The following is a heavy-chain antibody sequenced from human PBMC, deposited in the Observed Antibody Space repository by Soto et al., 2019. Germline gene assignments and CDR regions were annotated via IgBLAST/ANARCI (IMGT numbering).Heavy chain of an antibody. Sequence: SETLSLTCIVSGDSVNSGAHYWSWIRQSPGTGLEWIGYISSSGTTTYSPSLRSRIIISSDTSRNLFSLMLTSVTAADTAIYYRARVKRQYGTYSSWFDTWGPRTLVSVSS. J-gene: IGHJ5*02. V-gene: IGHV4-61*08. CDR3: ARVKRQYGTYSSWFDT. D-gene: IGHD2-21*01. CDR2: ISSSGTT. CDR1: GDSVNSGAHY.